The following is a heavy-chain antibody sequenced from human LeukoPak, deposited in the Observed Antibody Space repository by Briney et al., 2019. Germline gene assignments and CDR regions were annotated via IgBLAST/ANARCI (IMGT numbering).Heavy chain of an antibody. Sequence: GGSLRLSCAPSGLTISSYSMNWVRRAPGKGLEWVSSISSSSSDIYYADSVKGRFTISRDNAKNSLYLQMNSLRAEDTAVYYCARARNYYGSGSYLAGDIWGQGTMVTVSS. CDR2: ISSSSSDI. V-gene: IGHV3-21*01. CDR3: ARARNYYGSGSYLAGDI. J-gene: IGHJ3*02. CDR1: GLTISSYS. D-gene: IGHD3-10*01.